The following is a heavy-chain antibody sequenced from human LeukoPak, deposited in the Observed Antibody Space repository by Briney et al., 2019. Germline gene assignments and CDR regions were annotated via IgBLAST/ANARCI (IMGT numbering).Heavy chain of an antibody. CDR3: AKGLRYSYNVVGRVY. V-gene: IGHV3-23*01. J-gene: IGHJ4*02. CDR2: ISGSGGST. Sequence: GGSLRLSCAASGFTFSSYAMSWVRQAPGKGLEWVSAISGSGGSTYYADSVKGRFTISRDNSKNTLYLQMNSLRAEDTAVYCCAKGLRYSYNVVGRVYWGQGTLVTVSS. CDR1: GFTFSSYA. D-gene: IGHD3-9*01.